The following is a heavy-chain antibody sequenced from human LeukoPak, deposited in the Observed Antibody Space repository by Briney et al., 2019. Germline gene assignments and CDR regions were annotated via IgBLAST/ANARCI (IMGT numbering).Heavy chain of an antibody. J-gene: IGHJ4*02. Sequence: AGGSLRLSCAASGFTFDDYGMSWVRHAPGKGLEWVSGINWNGGSTRYADSVKGRFTISRDNAKNSLYLQMNSLRAEDTALYYCARYPTYYYDSSGYKEGSYFDYWGQGTLVTVSS. D-gene: IGHD3-22*01. CDR1: GFTFDDYG. CDR2: INWNGGST. CDR3: ARYPTYYYDSSGYKEGSYFDY. V-gene: IGHV3-20*04.